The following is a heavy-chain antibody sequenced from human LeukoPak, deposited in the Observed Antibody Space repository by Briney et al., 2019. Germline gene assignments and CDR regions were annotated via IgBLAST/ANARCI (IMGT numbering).Heavy chain of an antibody. Sequence: GGSLRLSCAASGFTFSSYAMHWVRQAPGKGREYVSAISSNGGSTYYADSVKGRFTISRDNSKNTLYLQMGSLRAEDMAVYYCARGGYIVVVPAALDYWGQGTLVTVSS. CDR3: ARGGYIVVVPAALDY. D-gene: IGHD2-2*01. CDR1: GFTFSSYA. V-gene: IGHV3-64*02. J-gene: IGHJ4*02. CDR2: ISSNGGST.